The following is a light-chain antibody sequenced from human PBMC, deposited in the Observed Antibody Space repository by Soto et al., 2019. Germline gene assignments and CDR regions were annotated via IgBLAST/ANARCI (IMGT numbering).Light chain of an antibody. J-gene: IGKJ1*01. V-gene: IGKV3D-20*01. Sequence: EIMLTQSPATLSLTPGERAALSCGASQSVSSNYLAWYQQKPGLAPRLLIYDASRRATGISDRFSGSGSGADFILSISRLEPEDFAVYYCQQYGSSPWTFGLGTKVDIK. CDR2: DAS. CDR3: QQYGSSPWT. CDR1: QSVSSNY.